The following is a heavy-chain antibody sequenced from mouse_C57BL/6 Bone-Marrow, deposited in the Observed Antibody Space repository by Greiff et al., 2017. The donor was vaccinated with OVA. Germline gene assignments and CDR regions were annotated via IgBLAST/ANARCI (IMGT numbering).Heavy chain of an antibody. D-gene: IGHD1-1*01. CDR3: ARSTTVVVRETWFAY. J-gene: IGHJ3*01. Sequence: VQVVESGPELVKPGASVKISCKASGYAFSSSWMNWVKQRPGKGLEWIGRIYPGDGDTNYNGKFKGKATLTADKSSSTAYMQLSSLTSEDSAVYFCARSTTVVVRETWFAYWGQGTLVTVSA. CDR1: GYAFSSSW. V-gene: IGHV1-82*01. CDR2: IYPGDGDT.